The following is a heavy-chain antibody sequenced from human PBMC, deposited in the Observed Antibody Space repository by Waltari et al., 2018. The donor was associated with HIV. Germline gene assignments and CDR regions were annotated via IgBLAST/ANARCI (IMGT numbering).Heavy chain of an antibody. D-gene: IGHD2-21*01. CDR3: ATNGDWALDI. CDR1: EFTSRSNW. J-gene: IGHJ3*02. V-gene: IGHV3-7*02. CDR2: IRSDGREK. Sequence: EVQLVESGGGLVQPGGSLRLSCLVSEFTSRSNWMTWVSQAPGKGLEWVANIRSDGREKYYVDCVKGRVTVSRDNAKNSLLLYMTNLRVEDTAVYYCATNGDWALDIWGQGTTVTVSS.